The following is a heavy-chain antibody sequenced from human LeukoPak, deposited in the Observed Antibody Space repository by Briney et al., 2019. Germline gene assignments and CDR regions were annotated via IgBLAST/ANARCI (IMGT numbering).Heavy chain of an antibody. CDR2: IYPGDSDT. J-gene: IGHJ3*02. CDR3: ARLEGSGSYYNEIEAFDI. Sequence: GESLKISCKGSGYSFTSYWIGWVRQMPGKGLEWMGTIYPGDSDTRYSPSFQGQVTISADKSISTAYLQWSSLKASDTSMYYCARLEGSGSYYNEIEAFDIWGQGTMVTVSS. D-gene: IGHD3-10*01. V-gene: IGHV5-51*01. CDR1: GYSFTSYW.